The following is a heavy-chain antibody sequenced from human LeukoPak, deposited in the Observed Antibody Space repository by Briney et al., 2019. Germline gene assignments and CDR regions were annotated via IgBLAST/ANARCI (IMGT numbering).Heavy chain of an antibody. CDR3: ASPGYSYGISFDY. CDR1: GFIFSSYW. CDR2: IKQAGSEN. V-gene: IGHV3-7*01. Sequence: GGSLRLSCAASGFIFSSYWMTWVRQAPGKGLEWVANIKQAGSENSFVDSVKGRFTVSRDNAKNSLYLQINSLRAEDTAVYYCASPGYSYGISFDYWGQGTLVTVSS. D-gene: IGHD5-18*01. J-gene: IGHJ4*02.